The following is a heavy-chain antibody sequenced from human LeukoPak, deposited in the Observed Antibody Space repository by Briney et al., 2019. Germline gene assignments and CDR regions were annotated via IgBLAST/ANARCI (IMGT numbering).Heavy chain of an antibody. CDR3: ATELPRWVPAANGGRFGHQNWYFDL. D-gene: IGHD2-2*01. Sequence: ASVKVSCKVSGYTLTELSMHWVRQAPGKGLEWMGGFDPEDGETIYAQKFQGRVTMTEGTSTDTAYMELSSLRSEDTAVYYCATELPRWVPAANGGRFGHQNWYFDLWGRGTLVTVSS. J-gene: IGHJ2*01. CDR2: FDPEDGET. CDR1: GYTLTELS. V-gene: IGHV1-24*01.